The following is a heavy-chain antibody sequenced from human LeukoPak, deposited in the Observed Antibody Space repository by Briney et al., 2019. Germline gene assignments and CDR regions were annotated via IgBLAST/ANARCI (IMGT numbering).Heavy chain of an antibody. D-gene: IGHD6-13*01. CDR1: GGSTSSGSYY. Sequence: SQTLSLTCTVSGGSTSSGSYYWSWIRQPAGKGLEWIGRIYTSGSTNYNPSLKSRVTISVDTSKNQFSLKLSSVTAADTAVYYCARARLDSRYNWFDPWGQGTLVTVSS. CDR3: ARARLDSRYNWFDP. V-gene: IGHV4-61*02. J-gene: IGHJ5*02. CDR2: IYTSGST.